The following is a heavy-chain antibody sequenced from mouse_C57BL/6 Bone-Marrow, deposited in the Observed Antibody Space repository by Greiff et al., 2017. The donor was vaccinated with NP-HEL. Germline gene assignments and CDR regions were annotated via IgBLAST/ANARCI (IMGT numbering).Heavy chain of an antibody. J-gene: IGHJ2*01. CDR2: INPGSGGT. CDR1: GYAFTNYL. Sequence: QVQLQQSGAELVRPGTSVKVSCKASGYAFTNYLIEWVKQRPGPGLEWIGVINPGSGGTNYNEKFKGKATLTADKSSSTAYMQLSSLTSEDSAVYFCARRATIYDGYYDYWGQGTTLTVSS. D-gene: IGHD2-3*01. V-gene: IGHV1-54*01. CDR3: ARRATIYDGYYDY.